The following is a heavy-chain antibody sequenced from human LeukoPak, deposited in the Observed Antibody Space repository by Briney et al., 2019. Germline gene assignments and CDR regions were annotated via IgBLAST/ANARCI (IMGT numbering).Heavy chain of an antibody. CDR2: INPNSGGT. CDR1: GYTFTGYY. D-gene: IGHD1-26*01. Sequence: GASVKVSCKASGYTFTGYYMHWVRQAPGQGLEWMGWINPNSGGTNYAQKFQGRVTMTRDTSISTAYMELSRLRSDDTAVYYCARGIVGAALGDFDYWGRGTLVTVSS. V-gene: IGHV1-2*02. J-gene: IGHJ4*02. CDR3: ARGIVGAALGDFDY.